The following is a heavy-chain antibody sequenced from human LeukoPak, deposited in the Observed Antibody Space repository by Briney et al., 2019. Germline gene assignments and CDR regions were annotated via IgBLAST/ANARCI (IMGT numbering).Heavy chain of an antibody. V-gene: IGHV1-69*01. CDR2: IIPIFGTA. Sequence: SVKVSCKASGGTFSSYAISWVRQAPGQGLEWMGGIIPIFGTANYAQKFQGRVTITADESTSTAYMELGSLRSEDTAVYYCAREDGVDTASYFDYWGQGTLVTVSS. D-gene: IGHD5-18*01. J-gene: IGHJ4*02. CDR3: AREDGVDTASYFDY. CDR1: GGTFSSYA.